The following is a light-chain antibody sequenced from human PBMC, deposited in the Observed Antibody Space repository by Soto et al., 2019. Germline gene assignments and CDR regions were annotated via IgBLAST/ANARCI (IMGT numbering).Light chain of an antibody. CDR3: QDRSSWPLGT. Sequence: EIVMTQSPGTLSVSPWERATLACRASRSVSTYLAWYQQKPGQAPRLLIYDASTRDYDVPARFSGSGSGTDFTLTISGLEPEDSAIYYCQDRSSWPLGTFGQGTKVDIK. J-gene: IGKJ1*01. V-gene: IGKV3-11*01. CDR1: RSVSTY. CDR2: DAS.